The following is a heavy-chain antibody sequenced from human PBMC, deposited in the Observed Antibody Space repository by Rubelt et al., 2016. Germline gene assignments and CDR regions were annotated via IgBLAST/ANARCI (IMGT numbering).Heavy chain of an antibody. CDR1: GDTLSVFS. CDR3: STADSSSWYDATDT. Sequence: QVQLVQSGAVLKKPGASVKVSCKVSGDTLSVFSIHWVRQAPGKGLEWMGGFDVEDDETVYAQNFQGRLCMTEDTSTDAAYMELSRLTSADTAVYYCSTADSSSWYDATDTRGQGTMVTVSS. J-gene: IGHJ3*01. CDR2: FDVEDDET. V-gene: IGHV1-24*01. D-gene: IGHD6-13*01.